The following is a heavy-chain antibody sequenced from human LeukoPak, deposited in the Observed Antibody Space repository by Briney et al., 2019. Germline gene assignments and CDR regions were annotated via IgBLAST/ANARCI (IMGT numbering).Heavy chain of an antibody. Sequence: SETLSLTCTVSGGSLSSYYWSWIRLFPGKGLEWIGYIYYSGSTNYNPSLKSRVTISVDTSKSQFSLNLSSVTAADTAVYYCTRGGGWLPDYWGQGTLVTVSS. V-gene: IGHV4-59*08. J-gene: IGHJ4*02. CDR1: GGSLSSYY. CDR2: IYYSGST. CDR3: TRGGGWLPDY. D-gene: IGHD5-24*01.